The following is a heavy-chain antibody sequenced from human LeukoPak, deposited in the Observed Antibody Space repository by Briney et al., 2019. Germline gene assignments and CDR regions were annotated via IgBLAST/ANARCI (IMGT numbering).Heavy chain of an antibody. Sequence: ASVKVSCKASGGTFSGYAISWVRQAPGQGLEWMGGIIPIFGTANYAQKFQGRVTITADESTSTAYMELSSLRSEDTAVYYCARGLVPARFLEWRAVYYMDVWGKGTTVTVSS. CDR3: ARGLVPARFLEWRAVYYMDV. CDR2: IIPIFGTA. V-gene: IGHV1-69*01. J-gene: IGHJ6*03. D-gene: IGHD3-3*01. CDR1: GGTFSGYA.